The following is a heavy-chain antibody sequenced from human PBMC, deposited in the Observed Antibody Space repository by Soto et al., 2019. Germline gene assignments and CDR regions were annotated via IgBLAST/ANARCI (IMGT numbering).Heavy chain of an antibody. D-gene: IGHD2-15*01. V-gene: IGHV4-39*01. CDR1: GGSISSSSYY. J-gene: IGHJ4*02. CDR2: IYYSGST. Sequence: SETLSHTCTVSGGSISSSSYYWGWIRQPPGKGLEWIGSIYYSGSTYYNPSLKSRVTISVDTSKNQFSLKLSSVTAADTAVYYCARHTPAISISDHWGQGTLVTVSS. CDR3: ARHTPAISISDH.